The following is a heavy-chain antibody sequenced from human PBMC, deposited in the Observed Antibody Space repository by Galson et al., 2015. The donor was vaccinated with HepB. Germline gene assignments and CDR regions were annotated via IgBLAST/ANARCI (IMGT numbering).Heavy chain of an antibody. CDR2: ISSDGTYK. CDR1: GFAFSGSA. J-gene: IGHJ4*02. D-gene: IGHD3-9*01. CDR3: ARASGTIFWRGEIHY. V-gene: IGHV3-30*14. Sequence: SLRLSCAASGFAFSGSAMHWVRQAPGKGLEWVAVISSDGTYKYYADSVKGRFTISRDNSKNTLYLHMDSLKSDDTAVFYCARASGTIFWRGEIHYWGQGSLVTVSS.